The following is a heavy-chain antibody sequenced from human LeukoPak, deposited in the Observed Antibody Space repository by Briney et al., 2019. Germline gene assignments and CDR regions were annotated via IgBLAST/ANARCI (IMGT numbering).Heavy chain of an antibody. J-gene: IGHJ6*02. CDR3: AKDLVFGVVVPASYYYGMDV. V-gene: IGHV3-23*01. CDR2: ISGSGGGT. Sequence: GGSLRLSCAASGFTFSSYAMSWVRQAPGKGLEWVSAISGSGGGTYYADSVKGRFTISRDNSKNTLYLQMNSLRAEDTAVYYCAKDLVFGVVVPASYYYGMDVWGQGTTVTVSS. CDR1: GFTFSSYA. D-gene: IGHD2-2*01.